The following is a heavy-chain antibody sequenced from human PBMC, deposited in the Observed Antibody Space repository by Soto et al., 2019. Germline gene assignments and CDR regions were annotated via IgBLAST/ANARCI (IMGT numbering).Heavy chain of an antibody. Sequence: QIHLKKSGPTLVKPPQPLTLTCIFSVSSFTANGGGVGWIRQPPGKAMEWLALIYWDDDTRYSPSLKSRLTITKDTSKNQVVLTMTNMDPVDTATYYCAHAYGGTSWPNDAFDVWGQGTVVTVSS. V-gene: IGHV2-5*02. CDR1: VSSFTANGGG. J-gene: IGHJ3*01. CDR2: IYWDDDT. CDR3: AHAYGGTSWPNDAFDV. D-gene: IGHD2-2*01.